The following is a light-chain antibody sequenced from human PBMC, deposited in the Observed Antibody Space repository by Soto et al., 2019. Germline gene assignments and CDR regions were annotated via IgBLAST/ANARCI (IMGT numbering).Light chain of an antibody. Sequence: QSVLTQPPSASGAPGQRVTISCTGSSCNLGAGYDVHWYQQLPGTAPKLLIYADNNRPSGVPDRFSGSKSGTSASLAIAGLQSDDESDDYCQSADSSLSAVLFGGGTKLTVL. J-gene: IGLJ2*01. V-gene: IGLV1-40*01. CDR2: ADN. CDR1: SCNLGAGYD. CDR3: QSADSSLSAVL.